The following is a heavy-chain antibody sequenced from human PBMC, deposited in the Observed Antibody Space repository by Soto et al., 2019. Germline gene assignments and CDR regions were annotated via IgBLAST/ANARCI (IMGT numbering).Heavy chain of an antibody. CDR3: AAATTWNFHFPY. Sequence: EVQLVESGGGLVQPGGSLRLSCAVSGFTFSSHAMNWVRQAPGKGLEWVAYIHSIRSIIYYADSVKGRFTISRDNAKNSLYLQMDSLRDEDTAVYYCAAATTWNFHFPYWGQGTQVTVSS. D-gene: IGHD1-7*01. CDR1: GFTFSSHA. CDR2: IHSIRSII. V-gene: IGHV3-48*02. J-gene: IGHJ4*02.